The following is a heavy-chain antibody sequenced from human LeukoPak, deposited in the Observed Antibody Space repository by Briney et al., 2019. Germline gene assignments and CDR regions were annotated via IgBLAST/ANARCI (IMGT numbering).Heavy chain of an antibody. CDR1: GYTFTSYY. Sequence: ASVKVSCKASGYTFTSYYMHWVRQAPGQGLEWMGIINPSGGSTSYAQKFQGRVTMTRDTSTSTVYMELSSLRSEDTAVYYCARDRLTGTTSVGFDPWGQGTLVTVSS. D-gene: IGHD1-7*01. CDR2: INPSGGST. J-gene: IGHJ5*02. V-gene: IGHV1-46*01. CDR3: ARDRLTGTTSVGFDP.